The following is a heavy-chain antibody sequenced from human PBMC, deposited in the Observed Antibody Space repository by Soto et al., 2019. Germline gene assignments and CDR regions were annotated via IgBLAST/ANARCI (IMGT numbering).Heavy chain of an antibody. CDR2: AYYSGTT. V-gene: IGHV4-59*13. CDR1: GASFSGSY. CDR3: AVWSALTQYYFDS. Sequence: LSLTCAVSGASFSGSYWSWIRQPPGKGLEWIGYAYYSGTTVYNPSLKSRVSISVDTSKKHVSLRLNSVTAADTAVYYCAVWSALTQYYFDSWGHGTLVTVSS. J-gene: IGHJ4*01. D-gene: IGHD3-3*01.